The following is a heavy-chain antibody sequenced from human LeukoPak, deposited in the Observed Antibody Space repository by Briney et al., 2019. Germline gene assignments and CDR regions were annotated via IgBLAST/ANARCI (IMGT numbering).Heavy chain of an antibody. D-gene: IGHD2-2*01. J-gene: IGHJ4*02. CDR2: ISAYNGNT. CDR1: GYTFTSYG. V-gene: IGHV1-18*01. CDR3: ARVSTSRGMDY. Sequence: EASVKVSCKASGYTFTSYGSSWVRQAPGQGLEWMGWISAYNGNTNYAQKLQGRVTMTTDTSTSTAYMELRSLRPDDTAVYYCARVSTSRGMDYWGQGTLVTVSS.